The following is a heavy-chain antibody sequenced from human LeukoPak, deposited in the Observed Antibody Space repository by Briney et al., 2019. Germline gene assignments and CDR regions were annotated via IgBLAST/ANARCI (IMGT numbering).Heavy chain of an antibody. J-gene: IGHJ4*02. CDR1: GFTFSSYA. D-gene: IGHD6-19*01. CDR2: MCGSGGST. CDR3: AKAGGFIAVAGSDY. Sequence: GGSLRLSCAASGFTFSSYAMFWGREAAGKELEGGAAMCGSGGSTYYADSVKGRFTISRDNSKNTLYPQMNSLRAEDTAVYYCAKAGGFIAVAGSDYWGQGTLVTVSS. V-gene: IGHV3-23*01.